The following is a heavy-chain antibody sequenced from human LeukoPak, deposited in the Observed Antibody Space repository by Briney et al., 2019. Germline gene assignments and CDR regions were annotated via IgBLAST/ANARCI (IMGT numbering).Heavy chain of an antibody. CDR1: GFTFSSYA. J-gene: IGHJ6*02. CDR3: AKDRLPRRITIFGVVINGMDV. V-gene: IGHV3-23*01. D-gene: IGHD3-3*01. CDR2: ISGSGGST. Sequence: GGSLRLSCAASGFTFSSYAMSWVRQAPGKGLEWVSTISGSGGSTYYADSVKGRFTISRDNSKNTLYLQMNSLRAEDTAVYYCAKDRLPRRITIFGVVINGMDVWGQGTTVTVSS.